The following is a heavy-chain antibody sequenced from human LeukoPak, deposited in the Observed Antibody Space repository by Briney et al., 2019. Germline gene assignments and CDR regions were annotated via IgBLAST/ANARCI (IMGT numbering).Heavy chain of an antibody. D-gene: IGHD3-3*01. CDR3: ARDFGRVLDY. V-gene: IGHV6-1*01. J-gene: IGHJ4*02. CDR2: TYYRSKWYI. Sequence: SQTLSLTCAISGDSVSSKSAAWNWIRQSPSRGLEWLGRTYYRSKWYIDYAASVKSRITINSDTSKNQLSLQLNSVTPEDTAVYYCARDFGRVLDYWGQGTLVTVSS. CDR1: GDSVSSKSAA.